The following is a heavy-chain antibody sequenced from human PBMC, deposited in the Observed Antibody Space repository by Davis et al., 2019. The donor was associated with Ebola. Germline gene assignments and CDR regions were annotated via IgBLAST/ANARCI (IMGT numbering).Heavy chain of an antibody. D-gene: IGHD4-11*01. Sequence: GESLKISCAASGFTFSSYDMNWVRQAPGKGLEWVSSISSGSYYIYYADSLKGRFTISRDNAKNSLYLQMNSLRAEDTAVYYCARGQYGMDVWGKGTTVTVSS. CDR1: GFTFSSYD. CDR2: ISSGSYYI. J-gene: IGHJ6*04. CDR3: ARGQYGMDV. V-gene: IGHV3-21*01.